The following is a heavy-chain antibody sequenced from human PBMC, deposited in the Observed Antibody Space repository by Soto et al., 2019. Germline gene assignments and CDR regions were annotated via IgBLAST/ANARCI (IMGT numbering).Heavy chain of an antibody. D-gene: IGHD6-13*01. CDR1: GGSISSSSYY. Sequence: SETLSLTCTVSGGSISSSSYYWGWIRQPPGKGLEWIGSIYYSGSTYYNPSLKSRVTISVDTSKNQFSLKLSSVTAADTAVYYCARQLGEGIAAAGNYGIYYYYYMDVWGKGTTVTVSS. CDR2: IYYSGST. CDR3: ARQLGEGIAAAGNYGIYYYYYMDV. V-gene: IGHV4-39*01. J-gene: IGHJ6*03.